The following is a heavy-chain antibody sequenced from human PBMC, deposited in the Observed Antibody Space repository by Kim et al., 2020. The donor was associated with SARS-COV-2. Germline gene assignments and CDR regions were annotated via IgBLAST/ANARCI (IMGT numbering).Heavy chain of an antibody. D-gene: IGHD2-2*02. CDR1: GFTFSSYA. CDR2: ISYDGSNK. CDR3: ARDRDQGPGYQLLYFRGMDV. Sequence: GGSLRLSCAASGFTFSSYAMHWVRQAPGKGLEWVAVISYDGSNKYYVDSVKGRFTISRDNSKNTLYLQMNSLRAEDTAVYYCARDRDQGPGYQLLYFRGMDVWGQGTTVTVSS. V-gene: IGHV3-30*04. J-gene: IGHJ6*02.